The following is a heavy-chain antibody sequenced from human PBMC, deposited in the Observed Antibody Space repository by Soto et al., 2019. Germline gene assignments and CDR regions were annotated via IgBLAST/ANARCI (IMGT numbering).Heavy chain of an antibody. CDR1: GFTFSSYS. V-gene: IGHV3-48*01. D-gene: IGHD2-2*01. CDR2: ISSSSSTI. CDR3: ARDIVVVPAAMYYYYYMDV. J-gene: IGHJ6*03. Sequence: GGSLRLSCAASGFTFSSYSMNWVRQAPGKGLEWVSYISSSSSTIYYADSVKGRFTISRDNAKNSLYLQMNSLRAEDTAVYYCARDIVVVPAAMYYYYYMDVWGKGTTVTVSS.